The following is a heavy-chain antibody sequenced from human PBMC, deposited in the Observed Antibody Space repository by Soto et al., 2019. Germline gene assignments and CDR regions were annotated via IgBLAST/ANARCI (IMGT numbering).Heavy chain of an antibody. J-gene: IGHJ4*02. CDR3: ARVGGFGATTIDY. V-gene: IGHV4-30-4*01. D-gene: IGHD3-10*01. CDR1: GGSLSSGDYY. Sequence: QVQLQESGPGLVKPSQTLSLTCTVSGGSLSSGDYYWSWIRQPPGKGLEWIGYIYYSGSTYYNPSRKSRVTISVDTSKNQFSLKLSYVTAADTAVYYCARVGGFGATTIDYWGQETLVTVSS. CDR2: IYYSGST.